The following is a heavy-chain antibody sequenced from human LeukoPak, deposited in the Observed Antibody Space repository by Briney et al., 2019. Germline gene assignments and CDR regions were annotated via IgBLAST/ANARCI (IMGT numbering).Heavy chain of an antibody. CDR3: AKSTDSYSGSYLDY. J-gene: IGHJ4*02. CDR1: GFTFSSYG. V-gene: IGHV3-30*18. D-gene: IGHD1-26*01. CDR2: ISYDGNSE. Sequence: PGGSLRLSCAASGFTFSSYGMHWVRQAPGKGLEWVAVISYDGNSEYYADSVKGRFTISRDNSKNTLYLQMNSLRAEDTAVYYCAKSTDSYSGSYLDYWGQGTLVTVSS.